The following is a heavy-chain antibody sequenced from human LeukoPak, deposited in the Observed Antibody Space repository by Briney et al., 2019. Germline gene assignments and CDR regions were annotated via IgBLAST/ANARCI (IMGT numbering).Heavy chain of an antibody. CDR1: GYSFTTYW. J-gene: IGHJ5*02. V-gene: IGHV5-51*01. CDR3: ARRGASGEWFDP. D-gene: IGHD2-21*01. Sequence: GESLKISCKGSGYSFTTYWIGWVRQMPGKGLEWMGLIYPGDSDTRYSPSIQGQVTISVDKSINTAYLQWSSLKASDTAVYYCARRGASGEWFDPWGQGTLVTVSS. CDR2: IYPGDSDT.